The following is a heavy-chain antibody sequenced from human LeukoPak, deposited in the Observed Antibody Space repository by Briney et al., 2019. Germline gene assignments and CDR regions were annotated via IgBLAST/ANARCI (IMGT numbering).Heavy chain of an antibody. Sequence: ASVKVSCKASGYTFTGYYMHWVRQAPGQGLDWMGWINPNSGGTNYAQKFQGRVTMTRDTSISTAYMELSRLRSDDTAVYYCARRAHSSTDAFDIWGQGTMVTVSS. V-gene: IGHV1-2*02. J-gene: IGHJ3*02. CDR3: ARRAHSSTDAFDI. CDR2: INPNSGGT. D-gene: IGHD2-2*01. CDR1: GYTFTGYY.